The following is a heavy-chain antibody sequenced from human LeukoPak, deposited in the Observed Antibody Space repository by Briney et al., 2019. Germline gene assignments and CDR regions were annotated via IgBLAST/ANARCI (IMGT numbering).Heavy chain of an antibody. CDR1: GGSISSGTYY. D-gene: IGHD3-22*01. CDR3: ARANYYDTSGYSRGAFDI. CDR2: MYHSGST. Sequence: SLTLSLTCTVSGGSISSGTYYWNWIRQPAGKGLEWIGSMYHSGSTYYNPSLKSRVTISVDTSKKQFSLKLNSVTAADTAVYYCARANYYDTSGYSRGAFDIWGQGTMVTVSS. V-gene: IGHV4-61*02. J-gene: IGHJ3*02.